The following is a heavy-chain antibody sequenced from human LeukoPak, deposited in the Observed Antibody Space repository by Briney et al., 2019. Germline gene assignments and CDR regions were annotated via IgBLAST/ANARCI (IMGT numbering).Heavy chain of an antibody. Sequence: PGGSLRLSCAASGFTFSSYSMNWVRQAPGKGLEWVSYISSSSSTIYYADSVKGRFTISRANAKNSLYLQMNSLRAEDTAVYYCARDGVDSSSWYAVDAFDIWGQGTMVTVSS. J-gene: IGHJ3*02. CDR1: GFTFSSYS. CDR2: ISSSSSTI. D-gene: IGHD6-13*01. V-gene: IGHV3-48*01. CDR3: ARDGVDSSSWYAVDAFDI.